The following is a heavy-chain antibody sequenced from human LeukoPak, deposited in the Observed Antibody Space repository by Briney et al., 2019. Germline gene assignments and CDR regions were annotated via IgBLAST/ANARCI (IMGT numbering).Heavy chain of an antibody. CDR3: ARATVDTGMAIEKGFDP. CDR1: GGTFSSYA. CDR2: IIPILGIA. Sequence: SVKVSCKASGGTFSSYAISWVRQAAGQGLEWMGWIIPILGIANYAQKFQGRVTITADKSTSTAYMELNSLRSEDTAVYYCARATVDTGMAIEKGFDPWAREPWSPSPQ. V-gene: IGHV1-69*04. D-gene: IGHD5-18*01. J-gene: IGHJ5*02.